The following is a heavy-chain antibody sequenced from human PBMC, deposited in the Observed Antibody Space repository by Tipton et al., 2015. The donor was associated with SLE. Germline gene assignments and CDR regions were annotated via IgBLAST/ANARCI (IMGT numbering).Heavy chain of an antibody. CDR2: IYSGGST. J-gene: IGHJ4*02. CDR3: AKDLKITMVRGVLDY. D-gene: IGHD3-10*01. V-gene: IGHV3-53*01. CDR1: GFTVSSNY. Sequence: SLRLSCAASGFTVSSNYMSWVRQAPGKGLEWVSVIYSGGSTYYADSVKGRFTISRDNSKNTLYLQMNSLRAEDTAVYYCAKDLKITMVRGVLDYWGQGTLV.